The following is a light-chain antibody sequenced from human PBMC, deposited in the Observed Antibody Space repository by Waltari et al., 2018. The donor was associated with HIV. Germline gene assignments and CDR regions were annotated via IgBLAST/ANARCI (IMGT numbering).Light chain of an antibody. J-gene: IGLJ3*02. CDR1: RSDVGDYNQ. V-gene: IGLV2-11*01. CDR2: DVN. Sequence: QSALPQPRSVCASPGQSVTISCTATRSDVGDYNQVSWDQQHPGKAPKLMIFDVNKRPSGVPDRFSGSKSGNTASLTISGLQAEDEADYYCCSYADDYTWVFGGGTKLTVL. CDR3: CSYADDYTWV.